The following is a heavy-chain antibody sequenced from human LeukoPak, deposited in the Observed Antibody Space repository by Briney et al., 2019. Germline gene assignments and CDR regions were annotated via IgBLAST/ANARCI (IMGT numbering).Heavy chain of an antibody. D-gene: IGHD4/OR15-4a*01. CDR2: ISSSSSTI. J-gene: IGHJ4*02. V-gene: IGHV3-48*01. Sequence: PGGSLRLSCAASGFTFSSYAMSWVRQAPGKGLEWVSYISSSSSTIYYADSVKGRFTISRDNAKNSLYLQMNSLRAEDTAVYYCARESAVYFDYWGQGTLVTVSS. CDR1: GFTFSSYA. CDR3: ARESAVYFDY.